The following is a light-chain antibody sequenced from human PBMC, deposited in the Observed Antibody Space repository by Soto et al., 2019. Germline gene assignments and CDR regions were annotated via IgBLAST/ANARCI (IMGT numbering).Light chain of an antibody. Sequence: EIVLTQSPGTLSLSPGERATLSCRASQSVSSSCLAWYQQRPGQAPRLLIYGASSRATGIPDRFSGSGAGTDFTLTISRLEPEDFAVYYCQQYDSSYTFGQGTKLEIK. J-gene: IGKJ2*01. CDR3: QQYDSSYT. V-gene: IGKV3-20*01. CDR1: QSVSSSC. CDR2: GAS.